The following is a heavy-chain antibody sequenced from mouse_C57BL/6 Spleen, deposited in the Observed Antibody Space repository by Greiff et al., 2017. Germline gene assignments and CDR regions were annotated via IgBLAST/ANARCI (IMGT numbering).Heavy chain of an antibody. CDR2: IYPSDSET. J-gene: IGHJ3*01. CDR3: ARGDYGSSRAY. Sequence: QVQLQQPGAELVRPGSSVKLSCKASGYTFTSYWMDWVKQRPGQGLEWIGNIYPSDSETHYNQKFKDKATLTVDKSSSTAYMQLSSLTSEDSAVYYCARGDYGSSRAYWGQGTLVTVSA. D-gene: IGHD1-1*01. CDR1: GYTFTSYW. V-gene: IGHV1-61*01.